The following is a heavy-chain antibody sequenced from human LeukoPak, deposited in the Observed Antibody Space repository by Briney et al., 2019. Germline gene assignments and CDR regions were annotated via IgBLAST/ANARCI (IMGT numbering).Heavy chain of an antibody. Sequence: PGGSLRLSCAASGFTFSSYWMSWVRQAPGKGLEWVANIKQDGSEKYYVDSVKGRFTISRDNAKNSLYLQMNSLRAEDTAVYYCARDPVLAAGGTVDYWGQGTLVTVSS. CDR1: GFTFSSYW. D-gene: IGHD6-13*01. CDR3: ARDPVLAAGGTVDY. J-gene: IGHJ4*02. V-gene: IGHV3-7*01. CDR2: IKQDGSEK.